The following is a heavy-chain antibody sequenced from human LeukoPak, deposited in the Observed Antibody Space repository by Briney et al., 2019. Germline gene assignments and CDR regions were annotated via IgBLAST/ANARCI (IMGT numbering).Heavy chain of an antibody. J-gene: IGHJ4*02. V-gene: IGHV3-23*01. CDR1: GFTFSNSG. D-gene: IGHD4-17*01. CDR2: ISDTGTT. Sequence: GGSLRLSCAASGFTFSNSGMSWVRQAPGKGLEWVSTISDTGTTYYAESAKGRFTISRDKSKNTLSLQLSRLSAEDTAVYYCAKGRRYGDSARYWGQGTLVTVSS. CDR3: AKGRRYGDSARY.